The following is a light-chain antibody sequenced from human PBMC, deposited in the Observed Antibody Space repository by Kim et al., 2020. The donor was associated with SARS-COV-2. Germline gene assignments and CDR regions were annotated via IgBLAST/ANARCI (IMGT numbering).Light chain of an antibody. J-gene: IGKJ1*01. CDR1: QSIGSS. CDR3: QQSYSTPRT. V-gene: IGKV1-39*01. CDR2: AAS. Sequence: DIQMTQSPSSLSAFVGDRVTITCRASQSIGSSLNWYRQKPGKAPELLIYAASSLQSGVPSRFSGSGSGTEFTLTISSLQPEDFAIYSCQQSYSTPRTFGQGTKVDIK.